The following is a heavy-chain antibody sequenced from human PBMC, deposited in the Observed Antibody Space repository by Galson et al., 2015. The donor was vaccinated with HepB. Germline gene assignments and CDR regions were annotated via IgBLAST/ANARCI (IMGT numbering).Heavy chain of an antibody. CDR1: GFTFSSYA. CDR3: AKASGVGNGWYQARGCYFDY. V-gene: IGHV3-23*01. CDR2: ISGSGSST. D-gene: IGHD6-19*01. Sequence: SLRLSCAASGFTFSSYAMSWVRQAPGKGLEWVSGISGSGSSTYYADSVKGRFTISRDNSKNTLYLQMNSLRAEDTAVYYCAKASGVGNGWYQARGCYFDYWGQGTLVTVSS. J-gene: IGHJ4*02.